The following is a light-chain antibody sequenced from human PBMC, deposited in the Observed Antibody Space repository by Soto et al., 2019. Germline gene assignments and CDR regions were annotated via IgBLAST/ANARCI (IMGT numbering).Light chain of an antibody. J-gene: IGLJ2*01. V-gene: IGLV2-8*01. CDR1: SSDVGAYNY. CDR3: SSYAGSNNLV. Sequence: QSALTQPPSASGSPGQSVTISCTGSSSDVGAYNYVSWYQHHPGKAPKLIIYEVTRRPSGVPDRFSGSKSGYTASLTVSGLQADDESDYYCSSYAGSNNLVFGGGTQLTV. CDR2: EVT.